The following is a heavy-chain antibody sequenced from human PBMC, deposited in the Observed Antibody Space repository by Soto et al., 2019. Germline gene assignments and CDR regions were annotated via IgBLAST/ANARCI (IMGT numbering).Heavy chain of an antibody. CDR1: GYTFTSYA. CDR2: INAGNGNT. J-gene: IGHJ4*02. Sequence: ASVKVSCKASGYTFTSYAMHWVRQAPGQRLEWMGWINAGNGNTKYSQKFQGRVTITRDTSASTAYMELSSLRSEDTAVYYCARIYSSGWTRPPYDYWGQGTLVTVSS. V-gene: IGHV1-3*01. D-gene: IGHD6-19*01. CDR3: ARIYSSGWTRPPYDY.